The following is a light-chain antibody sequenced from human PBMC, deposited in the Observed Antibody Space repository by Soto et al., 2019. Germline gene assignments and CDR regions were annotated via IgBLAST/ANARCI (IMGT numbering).Light chain of an antibody. CDR2: VDS. Sequence: SYELTQPPSVSVATGQTARITCGGNNIESKSVHWYQQRPGQAPVLVIYVDSDRPSGIPDRVSASTSVNTAALTISRVEAGDESDYYCHVWDTIRDHYVFGSGTTLTVL. J-gene: IGLJ1*01. CDR1: NIESKS. V-gene: IGLV3-21*02. CDR3: HVWDTIRDHYV.